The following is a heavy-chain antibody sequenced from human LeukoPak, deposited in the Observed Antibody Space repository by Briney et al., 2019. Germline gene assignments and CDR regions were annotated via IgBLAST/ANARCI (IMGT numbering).Heavy chain of an antibody. CDR1: GYTFTSYY. CDR2: INPSGGST. V-gene: IGHV1-46*01. D-gene: IGHD2-2*01. J-gene: IGHJ4*02. CDR3: ARGGMGYCSSTSRSDFDY. Sequence: ASVKVSCKASGYTFTSYYMHWVRQAPGQGLEWMGIINPSGGSTSYAQKFQGRVTMTRDTSTSTVYMELSSLRSEDTAVYYCARGGMGYCSSTSRSDFDYWGQGTLVTVSS.